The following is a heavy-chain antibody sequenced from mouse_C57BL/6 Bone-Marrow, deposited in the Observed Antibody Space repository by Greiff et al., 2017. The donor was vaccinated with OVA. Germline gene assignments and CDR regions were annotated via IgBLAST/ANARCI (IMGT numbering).Heavy chain of an antibody. CDR1: GFTFSSYA. Sequence: EVQLQESGEGLVKPGGSLKLSCAASGFTFSSYAMSWVRQTPEKRLEWVAYISSGGDYIYYADTVKGRFTISRDNARNTLYLQMSSLKSEDTAMYYCTRDLLLRSSHPGYFDVWGTGTTVTVSS. V-gene: IGHV5-9-1*02. CDR2: ISSGGDYI. J-gene: IGHJ1*03. CDR3: TRDLLLRSSHPGYFDV. D-gene: IGHD1-1*01.